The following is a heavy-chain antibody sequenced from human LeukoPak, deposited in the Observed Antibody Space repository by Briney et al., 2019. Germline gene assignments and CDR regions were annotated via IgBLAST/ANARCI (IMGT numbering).Heavy chain of an antibody. J-gene: IGHJ3*02. V-gene: IGHV3-23*01. CDR1: GFTFSSYA. D-gene: IGHD3-10*01. CDR3: ARDSSGTDI. Sequence: TGGSLRLSCAASGFTFSSYAMSWVRQAPGKGLEWVSAISGSGGSTYYADSVKGRFTISRDNAKNSLHLQMNSLRAEDTAVYYCARDSSGTDIWGQGTMVTVSS. CDR2: ISGSGGST.